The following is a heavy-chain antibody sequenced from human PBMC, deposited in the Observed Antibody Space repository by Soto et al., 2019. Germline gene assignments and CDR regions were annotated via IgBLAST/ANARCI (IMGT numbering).Heavy chain of an antibody. V-gene: IGHV1-69*13. CDR1: GGTFSSYA. CDR3: ASSYYDSSGVNY. Sequence: SVKVSCKASGGTFSSYAISWVRQAPGQGLEWMGGIIPIFGTANYAQKFQGRVTITADESTSTAYMELSSLRSEDTAVYYCASSYYDSSGVNYWGQGTLVTVSS. J-gene: IGHJ4*02. CDR2: IIPIFGTA. D-gene: IGHD3-22*01.